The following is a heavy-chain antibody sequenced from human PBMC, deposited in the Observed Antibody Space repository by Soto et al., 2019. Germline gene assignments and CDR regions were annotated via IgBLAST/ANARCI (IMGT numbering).Heavy chain of an antibody. V-gene: IGHV6-1*01. J-gene: IGHJ4*02. Sequence: SQTLSLTCAISGDSVSSNSAAWNWIRQSPSRGLEWLGGTYYRSKWYNDYAVSVKSRITINPDTSKNQFSLQLNSVTPEDTAVYYCASWGHIVPVSPTDFDHWGEGTLVTVS. CDR1: GDSVSSNSAA. D-gene: IGHD2-21*01. CDR2: TYYRSKWYN. CDR3: ASWGHIVPVSPTDFDH.